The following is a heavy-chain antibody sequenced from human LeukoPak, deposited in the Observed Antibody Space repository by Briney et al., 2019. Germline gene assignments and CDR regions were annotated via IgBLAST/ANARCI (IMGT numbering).Heavy chain of an antibody. CDR1: GYTFTGYY. CDR2: INPNSGGT. CDR3: ARVGPYYDFWSGYYMPAFDY. V-gene: IGHV1-2*02. Sequence: ASVKVSCNASGYTFTGYYMHWVRQAPGQGLEWMGWINPNSGGTNYAQKFQGRVTMTRDTSISTAYMELSRLRSDDTAVYYCARVGPYYDFWSGYYMPAFDYWGQGTLVTVSS. D-gene: IGHD3-3*01. J-gene: IGHJ4*02.